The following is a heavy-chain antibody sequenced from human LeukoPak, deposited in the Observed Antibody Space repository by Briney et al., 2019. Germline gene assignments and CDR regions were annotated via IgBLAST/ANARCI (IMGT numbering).Heavy chain of an antibody. J-gene: IGHJ4*02. CDR3: ETAGGGGGSFASFDS. V-gene: IGHV3-74*01. D-gene: IGHD1-26*01. Sequence: GGSLRLSCAASGFTFNTSWMHWVRQAPGKGLIWVSRINADETSTTYADSVKGRFAISRDNAKNTLYLQMNSLRAEDTAMYYCETAGGGGGSFASFDSWGRGTLVTVSS. CDR2: INADETST. CDR1: GFTFNTSW.